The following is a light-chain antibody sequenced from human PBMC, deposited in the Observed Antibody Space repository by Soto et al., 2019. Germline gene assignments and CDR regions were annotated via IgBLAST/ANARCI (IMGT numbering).Light chain of an antibody. CDR2: GES. Sequence: EIVLTQSPGTLSLSPGERATLSCRASQSVSSNYLAWYQQKPGQAPRLLIYGESSRATGIPDRFSGSGSGTDFTLTIGRLEPEDFAVYYCQQYGSSSWTFGHGTKVEIK. CDR1: QSVSSNY. V-gene: IGKV3-20*01. CDR3: QQYGSSSWT. J-gene: IGKJ1*01.